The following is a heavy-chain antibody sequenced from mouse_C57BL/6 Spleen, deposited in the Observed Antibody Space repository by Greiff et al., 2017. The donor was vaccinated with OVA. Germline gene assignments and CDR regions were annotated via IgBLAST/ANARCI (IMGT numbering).Heavy chain of an antibody. CDR1: GYAFTNYL. J-gene: IGHJ2*01. CDR3: ARYDYDKRYYFDY. D-gene: IGHD2-4*01. Sequence: VQLQQSGAELVRPGTSVKVSCKASGYAFTNYLIEWVKQRPGQGLEWIGVINPGSGGTNYNEKFKGKATLTADKSSSTAYMQLSSLTSEDSAVYFCARYDYDKRYYFDYGGQGTTLTVSS. V-gene: IGHV1-54*01. CDR2: INPGSGGT.